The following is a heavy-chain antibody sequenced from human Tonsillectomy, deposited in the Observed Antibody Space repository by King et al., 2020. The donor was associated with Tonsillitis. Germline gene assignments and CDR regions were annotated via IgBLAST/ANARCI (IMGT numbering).Heavy chain of an antibody. CDR2: IYHSGNT. D-gene: IGHD3-22*01. V-gene: IGHV4-38-2*01. J-gene: IGHJ2*01. CDR1: GFSISSGFY. CDR3: ARVLGRYDSSGYYYVLYWYFDL. Sequence: QLQESGPGLVKPSETLSLTCAVSGFSISSGFYWGWIRQPPGKGLEWIGSIYHSGNTYYNPSLKSRVTISIDPSKNQFSLKLSSGTAADTAVYYCARVLGRYDSSGYYYVLYWYFDLWGRGTLVNVSS.